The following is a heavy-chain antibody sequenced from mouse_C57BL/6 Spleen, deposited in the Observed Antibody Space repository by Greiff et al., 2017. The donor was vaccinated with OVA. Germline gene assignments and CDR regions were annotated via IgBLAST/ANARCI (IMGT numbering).Heavy chain of an antibody. Sequence: VHLVESGAELVKPGASVKISCKASGYAFSSYWMNWVKQRPGKGLEWIGQIYPGDGDTNYNGKFKGKATLTADKSSSTAYMQLSSLTSEDSAVYFCARLDYDYDYYAMDYWGQGTSVTVSS. D-gene: IGHD2-4*01. CDR1: GYAFSSYW. V-gene: IGHV1-80*01. CDR3: ARLDYDYDYYAMDY. CDR2: IYPGDGDT. J-gene: IGHJ4*01.